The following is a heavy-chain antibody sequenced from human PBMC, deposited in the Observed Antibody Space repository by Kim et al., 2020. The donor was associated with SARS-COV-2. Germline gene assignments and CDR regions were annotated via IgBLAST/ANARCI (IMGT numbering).Heavy chain of an antibody. D-gene: IGHD3-10*01. CDR2: ISWDGGST. Sequence: GGSLRLSCAASGCTFDDYTMHWVRQAPGKGLEWVSLISWDGGSTYYADSLKGRFTISRDNSKNSLYLQMNSLRTEDTALYYCAKDKGRCGAGSPHDYYYGMDVSGQGTTVTVSS. CDR3: AKDKGRCGAGSPHDYYYGMDV. V-gene: IGHV3-43*01. J-gene: IGHJ6*02. CDR1: GCTFDDYT.